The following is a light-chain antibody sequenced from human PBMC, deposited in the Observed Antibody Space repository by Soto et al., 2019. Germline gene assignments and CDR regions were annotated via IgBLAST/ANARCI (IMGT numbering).Light chain of an antibody. CDR3: QQYTSYPWT. CDR2: DAS. J-gene: IGKJ1*01. V-gene: IGKV3D-15*01. CDR1: QSVSSY. Sequence: IVMTQSPATLSVSPGERATLSCRASQSVSSYLAWYQQKPGQAPRLLIYDASNRATGIPARFSGSGSGTDFTLTISSLQPDDFATYYCQQYTSYPWTFGQGTKVDI.